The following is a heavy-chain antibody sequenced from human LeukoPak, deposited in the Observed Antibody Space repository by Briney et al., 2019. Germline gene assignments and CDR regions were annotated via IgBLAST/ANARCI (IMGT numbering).Heavy chain of an antibody. CDR2: IYYRGFT. D-gene: IGHD3-10*01. Sequence: PSETLSLTCSVSGGSISSGDYFWSWIRQSPGKGLEWIGYIYYRGFTNYNPSLKSRVTISVDTSKNQFSLKLSSVTAADTAVYYCARVLYYYGSGSYIDYWGQGTLVTVSS. CDR3: ARVLYYYGSGSYIDY. J-gene: IGHJ4*02. CDR1: GGSISSGDYF. V-gene: IGHV4-30-4*01.